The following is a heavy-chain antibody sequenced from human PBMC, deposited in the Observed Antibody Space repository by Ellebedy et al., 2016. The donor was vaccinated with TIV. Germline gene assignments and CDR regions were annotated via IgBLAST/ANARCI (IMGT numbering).Heavy chain of an antibody. V-gene: IGHV3-15*01. CDR1: GFTFSSEW. CDR3: STDRRGARWWEYYYGMDV. Sequence: GESLKISCAASGFTFSSEWMSWVRQAPGKGLEWVGRIKSKTDGGTTDYAAPVKGRFTISRDDSKDTLYLQMNSLKTEDTAVYYCSTDRRGARWWEYYYGMDVWGQGTTVTVSS. J-gene: IGHJ6*02. D-gene: IGHD2-8*02. CDR2: IKSKTDGGTT.